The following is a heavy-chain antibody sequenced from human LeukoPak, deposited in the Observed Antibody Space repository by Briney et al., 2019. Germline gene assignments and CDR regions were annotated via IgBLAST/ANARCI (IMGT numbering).Heavy chain of an antibody. V-gene: IGHV1-69*05. CDR3: ARPLSAYYYDSSGSDGEGAFDI. D-gene: IGHD3-22*01. CDR1: GGTFSSYA. CDR2: IIPIFGTA. J-gene: IGHJ3*02. Sequence: ASVKVSCKASGGTFSSYANSWVRQAPGQGLEWMGGIIPIFGTANYAQKFQGRVTITTDESTSTAYMELSSLRSEDTAVYYCARPLSAYYYDSSGSDGEGAFDIWGQGTMVTVSS.